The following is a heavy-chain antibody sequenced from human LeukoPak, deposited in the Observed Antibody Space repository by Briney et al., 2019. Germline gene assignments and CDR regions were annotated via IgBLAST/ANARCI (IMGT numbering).Heavy chain of an antibody. V-gene: IGHV3-30-3*02. CDR3: AKSKGSYLDAFDI. J-gene: IGHJ3*02. Sequence: PGGSLRLSCAASGFTFSSYAMHWVRQAPGKGLEWVAVISYDGSNKYYADSVKGRFTISRDNSKNTLYLQMNSLRAEDTAVYYCAKSKGSYLDAFDIWGQGTMVTVSS. CDR1: GFTFSSYA. CDR2: ISYDGSNK. D-gene: IGHD1-26*01.